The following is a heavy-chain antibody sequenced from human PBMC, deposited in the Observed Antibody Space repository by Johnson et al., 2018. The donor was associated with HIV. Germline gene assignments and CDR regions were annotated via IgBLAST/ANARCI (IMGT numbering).Heavy chain of an antibody. CDR3: AREGGQWLVLVDAFDI. CDR2: ISYDGSIK. CDR1: GFTFRHYG. J-gene: IGHJ3*02. V-gene: IGHV3-30*19. Sequence: QVQLVESGGGVVQPGGSLRLSCAASGFTFRHYGIHWVRQAPGKGLEWVALISYDGSIKYYADSVKGRFTISRDNSKNTLYLQMNSLRAEDTAVYYCAREGGQWLVLVDAFDIWGQGTMVTVSS. D-gene: IGHD6-19*01.